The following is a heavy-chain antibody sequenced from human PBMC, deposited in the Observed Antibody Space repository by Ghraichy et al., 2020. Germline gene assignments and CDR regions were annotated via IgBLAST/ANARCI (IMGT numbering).Heavy chain of an antibody. CDR3: AKLRSGSYYKTIIDY. CDR1: GFTFSSYA. J-gene: IGHJ4*02. D-gene: IGHD3-10*01. Sequence: GGSLRLSCAASGFTFSSYAMSWVRQAPGKGLEWVSAISGSGGSTYYADSGKGRFTISRDNSKNPLYLQMNSLRAEDTAVYYCAKLRSGSYYKTIIDYWGQGTLVTVSS. V-gene: IGHV3-23*01. CDR2: ISGSGGST.